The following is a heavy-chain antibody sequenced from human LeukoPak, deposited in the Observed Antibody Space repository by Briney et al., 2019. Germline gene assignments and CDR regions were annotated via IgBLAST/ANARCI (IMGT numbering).Heavy chain of an antibody. CDR1: GHTFTSHD. V-gene: IGHV1-8*01. J-gene: IGHJ4*02. Sequence: GASVKVSCKASGHTFTSHDISWVRQATGLGLEWLGWINPKRGNTDYPHKFQGRVTMTRDTSISTAYMEMSSLRVDDTDVYFCRREKDCANGRWYEDRGQGTLVTVS. CDR3: RREKDCANGRWYED. D-gene: IGHD2-8*01. CDR2: INPKRGNT.